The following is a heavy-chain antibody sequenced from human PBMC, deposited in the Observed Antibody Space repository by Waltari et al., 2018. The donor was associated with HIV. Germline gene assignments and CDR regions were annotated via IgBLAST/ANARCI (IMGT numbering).Heavy chain of an antibody. J-gene: IGHJ3*02. CDR2: INHSGST. CDR1: GGSFSGYY. V-gene: IGHV4-34*01. Sequence: QVQLQQWGAGLLKPSETLSLTCAVYGGSFSGYYWSWLRQPPGKGLEWIGEINHSGSTNDNPSLKSRGTISVDTSKNQFSRKRSSVTAADTAVYYCARGEGTVVVAAFDIWGQGTMVTVSS. CDR3: ARGEGTVVVAAFDI. D-gene: IGHD2-15*01.